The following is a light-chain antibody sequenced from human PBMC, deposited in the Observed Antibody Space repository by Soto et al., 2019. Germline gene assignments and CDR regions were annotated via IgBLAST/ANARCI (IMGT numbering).Light chain of an antibody. V-gene: IGLV2-14*01. J-gene: IGLJ2*01. CDR1: SSDIGGYNY. CDR2: DVR. Sequence: QSALTQPASVSGSPGQSITISCTGTSSDIGGYNYISWYQQLPGKAPKFIIYDVRNRPSGVSNRFSGSRSGNTASLTISGLQAEDEADCYCSSYTSSSTVIFGGGTKLTVL. CDR3: SSYTSSSTVI.